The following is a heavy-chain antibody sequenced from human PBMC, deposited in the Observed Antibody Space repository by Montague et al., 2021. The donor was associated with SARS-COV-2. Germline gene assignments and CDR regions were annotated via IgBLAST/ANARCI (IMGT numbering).Heavy chain of an antibody. V-gene: IGHV4-59*01. CDR1: GGSISRYS. CDR2: IYNSGST. CDR3: ARVGRGSSWYEVAFDI. Sequence: SETLSLTCTVSGGSISRYSWTWIRQPQGKGLEWIGYIYNSGSTNYNPSLTLRVTISVDTSKNQFSLKLSSVAAADTAVYYCARVGRGSSWYEVAFDIWGQGTMVTVSS. D-gene: IGHD6-13*01. J-gene: IGHJ3*02.